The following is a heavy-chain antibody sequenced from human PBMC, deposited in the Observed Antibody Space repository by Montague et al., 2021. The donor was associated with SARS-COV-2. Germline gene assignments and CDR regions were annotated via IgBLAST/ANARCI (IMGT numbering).Heavy chain of an antibody. CDR2: ICYSGSA. CDR3: ARIFCGGDCDGSGVFDI. J-gene: IGHJ3*02. V-gene: IGHV4-31*03. D-gene: IGHD2-21*02. Sequence: TLSLTCTVSGYSIDSGGYFWSWIRQHPGKGLEWIGFICYSGSADYNPSLESRVSISVDRSKNQFSLKLSSVTAADTAVYYCARIFCGGDCDGSGVFDIWGQGTMVTVSS. CDR1: GYSIDSGGYF.